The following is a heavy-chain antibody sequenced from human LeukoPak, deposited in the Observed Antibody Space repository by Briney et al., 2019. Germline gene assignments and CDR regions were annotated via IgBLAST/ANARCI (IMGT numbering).Heavy chain of an antibody. CDR3: ARDAPYGDYGAPDY. CDR1: GGSFSGYY. V-gene: IGHV4-34*01. J-gene: IGHJ4*02. Sequence: SETLSLTCAVYGGSFSGYYWSWIRQPPGKGLEWIGEINHSGSTNYNPSLKSRVTISVDTSKNQFSLKLSSVTAADTAVYYCARDAPYGDYGAPDYWGQGTLVTVSS. D-gene: IGHD4-17*01. CDR2: INHSGST.